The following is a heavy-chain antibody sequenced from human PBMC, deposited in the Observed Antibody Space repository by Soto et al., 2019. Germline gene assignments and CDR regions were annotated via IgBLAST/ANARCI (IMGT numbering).Heavy chain of an antibody. Sequence: EVQLLESGGGLVQPGGALRLSCAASGFTFSSYAMSWVRQAPGKGLEWVSAISGSGGSTYYADFVKGRFTISRHNSKNTLYLQMNSLRAEDTAVYYCAKDLPTMIVELSYDYWGQGTLVTVSS. D-gene: IGHD3-22*01. CDR2: ISGSGGST. CDR3: AKDLPTMIVELSYDY. CDR1: GFTFSSYA. V-gene: IGHV3-23*01. J-gene: IGHJ4*02.